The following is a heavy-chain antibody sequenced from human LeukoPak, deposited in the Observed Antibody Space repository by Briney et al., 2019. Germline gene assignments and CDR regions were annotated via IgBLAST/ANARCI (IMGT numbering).Heavy chain of an antibody. J-gene: IGHJ4*02. CDR3: ARADFWSGYYMDY. D-gene: IGHD3-3*01. V-gene: IGHV3-48*01. CDR1: GFTFSSYS. Sequence: GGSLRLSCADSGFTFSSYSMNWVRQAPGKGLEWVSYISSSSSSIYYADSVKGRFTISRDNAKNALYMQMNSLRAEDTAVYYCARADFWSGYYMDYWGQGTLVTVSS. CDR2: ISSSSSSI.